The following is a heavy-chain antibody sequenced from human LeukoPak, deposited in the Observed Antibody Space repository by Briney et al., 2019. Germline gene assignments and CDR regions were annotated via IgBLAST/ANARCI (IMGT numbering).Heavy chain of an antibody. V-gene: IGHV3-48*01. CDR1: GFTFSSYS. CDR3: ARGHLQVGFVTTRNGYYFDY. J-gene: IGHJ4*02. Sequence: GGSLRLSCAASGFTFSSYSMNWVRQAPGKGLEWLSYISSSTGSSTIYYADSVKGRFTISRDNSKNSLYLQMNSLRAEDTAVYYCARGHLQVGFVTTRNGYYFDYWGQGTLVTVSS. D-gene: IGHD4-17*01. CDR2: ISSSTGSSTI.